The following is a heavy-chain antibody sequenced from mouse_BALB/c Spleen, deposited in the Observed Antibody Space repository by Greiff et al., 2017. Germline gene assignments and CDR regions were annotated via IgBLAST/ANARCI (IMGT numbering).Heavy chain of an antibody. J-gene: IGHJ4*01. D-gene: IGHD2-2*01. V-gene: IGHV3-2*02. CDR2: ISYSGST. CDR3: AREGWLRNYYAMDY. CDR1: GYSITSDYA. Sequence: EVKLQESGPGLVKPSQSLSLTCTVTGYSITSDYAWNWIRQFPGNKLEWMGYISYSGSTSYNPSLKSRISITRDTSKNQFFLQLNSVTTEDTATYYCAREGWLRNYYAMDYWGQGTSVTVSS.